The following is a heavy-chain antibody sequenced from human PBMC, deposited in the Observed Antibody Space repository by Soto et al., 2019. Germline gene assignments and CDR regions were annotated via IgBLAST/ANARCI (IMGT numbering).Heavy chain of an antibody. CDR3: AREGGTMVRGVTSGWFDP. V-gene: IGHV4-59*01. CDR1: GVSISSYY. Sequence: SVTLSLTCTVSGVSISSYYWSWIRQPPGKGLEWIGYIYYSGSTNYNPSLKSRVTISVDTSKNQFSLKLSSVTAADTAVYYCAREGGTMVRGVTSGWFDPWGQGTLVTVSS. CDR2: IYYSGST. J-gene: IGHJ5*02. D-gene: IGHD3-10*01.